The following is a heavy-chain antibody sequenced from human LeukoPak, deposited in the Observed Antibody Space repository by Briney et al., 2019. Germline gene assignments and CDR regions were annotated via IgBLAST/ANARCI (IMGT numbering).Heavy chain of an antibody. CDR3: ARFRSAVAGTYNYYYMDV. D-gene: IGHD6-19*01. Sequence: PSETLSLTCTVSGGSISNYYWSWIRLPPGKGLEYIGYISYTGGTNTGSTNYNPSLKSRVTISEDTSKNQISLRLSSVTAADTAVYYCARFRSAVAGTYNYYYMDVWGKGTTVTVSS. V-gene: IGHV4-59*01. CDR1: GGSISNYY. CDR2: ISYTGGTNTGST. J-gene: IGHJ6*03.